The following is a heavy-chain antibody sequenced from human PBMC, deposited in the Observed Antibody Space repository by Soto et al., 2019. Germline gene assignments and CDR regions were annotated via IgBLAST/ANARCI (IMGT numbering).Heavy chain of an antibody. CDR3: ATVIGGTYFYY. Sequence: ASVKVSCKVSGYTLTELSMHWVRQAPGKGLEWMGGFDPEDGETVYAQRFQGRITMTEDTSTDTAYMELSSLRSEDTAVYYCATVIGGTYFYYWGQGTLVTVSS. CDR2: FDPEDGET. J-gene: IGHJ4*02. CDR1: GYTLTELS. V-gene: IGHV1-24*01. D-gene: IGHD5-12*01.